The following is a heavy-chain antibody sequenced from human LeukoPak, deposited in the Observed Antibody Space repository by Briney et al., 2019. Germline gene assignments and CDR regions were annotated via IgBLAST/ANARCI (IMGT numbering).Heavy chain of an antibody. J-gene: IGHJ4*02. CDR3: AKLGKTARFHIFPYYFDY. D-gene: IGHD6-6*01. Sequence: GGSLRLSCAASGFTFSSYGMHWVRQAPGKGLEWVAFIRYDGSNKYYADSVKGRFTISRDNSKNTLYLQMNSLRAEDTAVYYCAKLGKTARFHIFPYYFDYWGQGTLVTVSS. CDR1: GFTFSSYG. V-gene: IGHV3-30*02. CDR2: IRYDGSNK.